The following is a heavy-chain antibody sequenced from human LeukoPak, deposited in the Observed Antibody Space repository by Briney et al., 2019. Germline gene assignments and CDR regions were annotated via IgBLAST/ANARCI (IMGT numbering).Heavy chain of an antibody. CDR2: INPNSGGT. J-gene: IGHJ4*02. V-gene: IGHV1-2*02. Sequence: ASVKVSCKASGYTFTGYYMHWVRQAPGQGLEWMGWINPNSGGTNYAQKFQGRVTMTRDTSISTAYMELSRLRSDDTAVYYCARDELFGVVNAVDYWGQGTLVTVSS. CDR1: GYTFTGYY. CDR3: ARDELFGVVNAVDY. D-gene: IGHD3-3*01.